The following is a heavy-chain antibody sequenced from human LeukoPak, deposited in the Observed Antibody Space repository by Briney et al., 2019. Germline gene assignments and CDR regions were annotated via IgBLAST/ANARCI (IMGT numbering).Heavy chain of an antibody. CDR2: ISYDGSNK. CDR1: GFTFSSYA. CDR3: VSEVHYYYDSSGYLDY. V-gene: IGHV3-30-3*01. D-gene: IGHD3-22*01. Sequence: GRSLRLSCAASGFTFSSYAMHWVRQAPGKGLEWVAVISYDGSNKYYADSVKGRFTISRDNSKNTLFLQMNSLRAEDTAVSSCVSEVHYYYDSSGYLDYWGQGTLVTVSS. J-gene: IGHJ4*02.